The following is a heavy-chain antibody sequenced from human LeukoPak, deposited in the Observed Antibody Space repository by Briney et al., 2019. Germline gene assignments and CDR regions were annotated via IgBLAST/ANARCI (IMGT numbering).Heavy chain of an antibody. CDR2: INTNTGNP. CDR3: ARAASGWYGYYYYYYGMDV. J-gene: IGHJ6*02. D-gene: IGHD6-13*01. CDR1: GYTFTSYA. Sequence: GASVKVSCKASGYTFTSYAMNWVRQAPGQGLEWMGWINTNTGNPTYAQGFTGRFVFSLDTSVSTAYLQISSLKAEDTAVYYCARAASGWYGYYYYYYGMDVWGQGTTVTVSS. V-gene: IGHV7-4-1*02.